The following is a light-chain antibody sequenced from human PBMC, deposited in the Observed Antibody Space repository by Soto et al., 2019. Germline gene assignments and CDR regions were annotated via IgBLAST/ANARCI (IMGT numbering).Light chain of an antibody. CDR2: DDN. CDR3: GSWDSSPSAYG. V-gene: IGLV1-51*01. Sequence: SVRAQPPSVSAAPGQKVAIACSGSSSNIGGNSVSWYQQLPGTAPKLLIYDDNKRPSGIPARFSGSKSGTSATLGITGFQTGDEADYYCGSWDSSPSAYGFGTGTKATVL. CDR1: SSNIGGNS. J-gene: IGLJ1*01.